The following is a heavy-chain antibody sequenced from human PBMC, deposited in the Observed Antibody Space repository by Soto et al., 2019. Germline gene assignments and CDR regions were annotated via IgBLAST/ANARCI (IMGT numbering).Heavy chain of an antibody. J-gene: IGHJ5*02. V-gene: IGHV4-59*01. D-gene: IGHD3-9*01. CDR1: GGSISSYY. CDR3: ARGGEHDILTAGWFDP. CDR2: IYYSGST. Sequence: SETLSLTCTVSGGSISSYYWSWIRQPPGKGLEWIGYIYYSGSTNYNPSLKSRVTISVDTSKNQFSLKLSSVTAADTAVYYCARGGEHDILTAGWFDPWGQGTLVTVSS.